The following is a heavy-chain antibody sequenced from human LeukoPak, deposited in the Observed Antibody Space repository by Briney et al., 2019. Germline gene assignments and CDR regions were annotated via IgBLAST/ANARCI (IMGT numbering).Heavy chain of an antibody. D-gene: IGHD3-3*01. CDR1: GYTFTSYG. CDR2: ISAYNGNT. Sequence: ASVKVSCKASGYTFTSYGISWVRQAPGQGLEWMGWISAYNGNTNYAQKLQGRVTMTTDTSTSTAYMELRSLRSDDTAVYYCARDRADDFWSGWPHYYYYGVDVWGQGTTVTVSS. J-gene: IGHJ6*02. V-gene: IGHV1-18*01. CDR3: ARDRADDFWSGWPHYYYYGVDV.